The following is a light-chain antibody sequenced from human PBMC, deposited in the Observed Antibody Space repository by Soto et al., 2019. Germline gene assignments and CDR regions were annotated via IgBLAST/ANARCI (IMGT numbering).Light chain of an antibody. CDR2: QTS. CDR1: QSIDRM. Sequence: DNQMTQSPSTLPASVGDRVTITCRASQSIDRMVAWYQKKPGKAPKLLIFQTSTLEVGVPSRFSGSRSGTEFTLTISSLQPDDFATYYCQQYDTYSTWTFGRGTKVEVK. V-gene: IGKV1-5*03. J-gene: IGKJ1*01. CDR3: QQYDTYSTWT.